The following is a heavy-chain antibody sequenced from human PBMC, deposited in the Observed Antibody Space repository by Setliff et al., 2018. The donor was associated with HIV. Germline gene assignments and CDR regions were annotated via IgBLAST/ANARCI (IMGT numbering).Heavy chain of an antibody. CDR1: GFTFSGST. J-gene: IGHJ4*02. D-gene: IGHD6-19*01. CDR2: IGSKANSYAT. V-gene: IGHV3-73*01. CDR3: TGWGSGWPQNY. Sequence: LRLSCAASGFTFSGSTMYWVRQASGKGLEWVGRIGSKANSYATVYTASVKDRFIISRDDSKNTAFLQMNSLKSEDTAVYYCTGWGSGWPQNYWGQGTLVTVSS.